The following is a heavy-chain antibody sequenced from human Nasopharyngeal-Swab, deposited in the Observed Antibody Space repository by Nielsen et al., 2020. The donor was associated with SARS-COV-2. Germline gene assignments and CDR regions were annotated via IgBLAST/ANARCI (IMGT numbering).Heavy chain of an antibody. CDR2: IIPILGIA. Sequence: SVKVSCKASGGTFISYAIIWVRQAPGQGLEWMGGIIPILGIANYAQKFQGRVTITADKSTSTAYMELSSLRSEDTAVYYCARSQLERPADVWGQGTTVTVS. D-gene: IGHD1-1*01. V-gene: IGHV1-69*10. J-gene: IGHJ6*02. CDR1: GGTFISYA. CDR3: ARSQLERPADV.